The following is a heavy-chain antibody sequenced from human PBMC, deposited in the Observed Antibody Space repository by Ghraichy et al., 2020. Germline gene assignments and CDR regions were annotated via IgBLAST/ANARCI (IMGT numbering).Heavy chain of an antibody. Sequence: SETLSLTCTVSGDSISSYSWTWIRQPPGKGLEWIGYIYYSGSTNYNPSLKSRVTISVDTSKNQFSLNLSSVTAADTAVYYCARVTRIAAAGTDLYYFDYWGQGTLVTVSS. V-gene: IGHV4-59*01. CDR2: IYYSGST. CDR3: ARVTRIAAAGTDLYYFDY. J-gene: IGHJ4*02. CDR1: GDSISSYS. D-gene: IGHD6-13*01.